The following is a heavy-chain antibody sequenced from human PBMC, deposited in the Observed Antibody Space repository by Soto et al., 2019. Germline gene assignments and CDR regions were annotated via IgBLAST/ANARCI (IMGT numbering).Heavy chain of an antibody. D-gene: IGHD5-18*01. CDR1: GFTFSSYG. CDR2: ISYDGSNK. CDR3: AKGDTEIDY. V-gene: IGHV3-30*18. Sequence: QVQLVESGGGVVQPGRSLRLSCAASGFTFSSYGMHWVRQAPGKGLEWVAVISYDGSNKYYADSVKGRFTISRDNSKNPLYLQMNSLRAEDTAVYYCAKGDTEIDYWGQGTLVTVSS. J-gene: IGHJ4*02.